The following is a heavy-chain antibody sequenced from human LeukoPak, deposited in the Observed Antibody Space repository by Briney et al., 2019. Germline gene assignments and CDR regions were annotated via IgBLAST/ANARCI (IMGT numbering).Heavy chain of an antibody. J-gene: IGHJ3*02. CDR2: IYYSGST. V-gene: IGHV4-30-4*08. CDR3: ARDRRELHAFDI. Sequence: PSETLSLTCTVSGGSISSGDYYWSWIRQPPGKGLERIGYIYYSGSTYYNPSLKSRVTISVDTSKNQFSLKPSSVTAADTAVYYCARDRRELHAFDIWGQGTMVTVSS. CDR1: GGSISSGDYY. D-gene: IGHD1-26*01.